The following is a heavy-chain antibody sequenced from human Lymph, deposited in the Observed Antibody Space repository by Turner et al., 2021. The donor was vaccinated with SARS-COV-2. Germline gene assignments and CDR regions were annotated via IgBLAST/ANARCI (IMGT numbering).Heavy chain of an antibody. V-gene: IGHV4-39*01. CDR3: ARQGLITFGGVFVLGADWFDP. D-gene: IGHD3-16*02. Sequence: QLQLQESGPGLVKPSETLSLTCTVSGGSISSSSSYWGWIRQPPGKGLEWIASIYYSGSTYYNPSLKSRVTISVDTSKNQFSLKLSSVTAADTAVYYCARQGLITFGGVFVLGADWFDPWGQGTLVTVSS. CDR1: GGSISSSSSY. CDR2: IYYSGST. J-gene: IGHJ5*02.